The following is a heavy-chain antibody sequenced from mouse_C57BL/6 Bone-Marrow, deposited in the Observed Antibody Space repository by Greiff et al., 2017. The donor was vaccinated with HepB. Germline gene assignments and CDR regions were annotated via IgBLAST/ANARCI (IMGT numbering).Heavy chain of an antibody. V-gene: IGHV1-59*01. CDR1: GYTFTSYW. Sequence: QVQLKQPGAELVRPGTSVKLSCKASGYTFTSYWMHWVKQRPGQGLEWIGVIDPSDSYTNYNQKFKGKATLTVDTSSSTAYMQLSSLTSEDSAVYYCARKEVYDGYPYAMDYWGQGTSVTVSS. D-gene: IGHD2-3*01. CDR3: ARKEVYDGYPYAMDY. J-gene: IGHJ4*01. CDR2: IDPSDSYT.